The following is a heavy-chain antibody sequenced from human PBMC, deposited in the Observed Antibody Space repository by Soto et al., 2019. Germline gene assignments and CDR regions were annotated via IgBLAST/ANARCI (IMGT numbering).Heavy chain of an antibody. CDR2: IKQDSSET. V-gene: IGHV3-7*03. D-gene: IGHD3-16*01. Sequence: EVLLVESGGGLVQPGGSLRLSCAASGFTFSSYWMSWARQGPGKGLEWVAVIKQDSSETYYVDSVKGRFTGSRDNAKKSLYRQRNTLRVEDTAVYYCVTDWGQLSGAWGQGVLVTVAS. CDR3: VTDWGQLSGA. J-gene: IGHJ5*02. CDR1: GFTFSSYW.